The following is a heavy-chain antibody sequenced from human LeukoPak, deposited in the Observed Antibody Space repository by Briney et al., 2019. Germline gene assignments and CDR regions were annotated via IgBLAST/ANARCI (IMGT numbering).Heavy chain of an antibody. Sequence: PSETLSLTCTVSGGSISSYYWSWIRQPPGKGLEWIGYIYYSGSTNYNPSLKSRVTISVDTSKNQFSLKLSSVTAADTSVYYCARAGAGTTDYYFGMDVWGQGTTVTVSS. J-gene: IGHJ6*02. CDR3: ARAGAGTTDYYFGMDV. V-gene: IGHV4-59*12. CDR1: GGSISSYY. CDR2: IYYSGST. D-gene: IGHD1-7*01.